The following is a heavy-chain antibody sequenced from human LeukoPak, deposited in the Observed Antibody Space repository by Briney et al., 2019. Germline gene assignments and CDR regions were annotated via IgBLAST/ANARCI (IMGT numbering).Heavy chain of an antibody. CDR1: GFTFSSYG. D-gene: IGHD6-19*01. V-gene: IGHV3-48*02. J-gene: IGHJ4*02. CDR3: ARVSGWPNTFDY. CDR2: ISSSSSSI. Sequence: GRSLRLSCAASGFTFSSYGMNWVRQAPGKGLEWVSYISSSSSSIYYADSVKGRFTISRDNARNSLYLQMNSLRDEDTAVYYCARVSGWPNTFDYWGQGTLVTVSS.